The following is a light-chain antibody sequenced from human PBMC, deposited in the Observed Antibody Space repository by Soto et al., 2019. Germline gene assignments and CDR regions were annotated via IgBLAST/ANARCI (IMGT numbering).Light chain of an antibody. V-gene: IGLV2-23*01. CDR1: SSDVWSYNL. CDR3: CSYAGSSTYVV. J-gene: IGLJ2*01. CDR2: EGS. Sequence: QSALTQPASVSGSPGQSITISCTGTSSDVWSYNLVSWYQQHPGKAPKLMIYEGSKRPSGVSNRFSGSKSGNTASLTISGLQAEDEADYYCCSYAGSSTYVVFGGGTKLTFL.